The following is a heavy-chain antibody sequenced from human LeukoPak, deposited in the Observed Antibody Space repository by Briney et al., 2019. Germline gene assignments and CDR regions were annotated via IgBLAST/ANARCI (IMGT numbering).Heavy chain of an antibody. V-gene: IGHV3-74*01. CDR2: INNDGSGT. J-gene: IGHJ5*02. D-gene: IGHD2-15*01. CDR1: GFTFSSYW. CDR3: VRGGESTWS. Sequence: GRSLRLSCAASGFTFSSYWMHWVRQAPGKGPVWVSRINNDGSGTTYADSVKGRFTISRDDAKNTLYLQMNSLRAEDTAVYYCVRGGESTWSWGQGTLVTVSS.